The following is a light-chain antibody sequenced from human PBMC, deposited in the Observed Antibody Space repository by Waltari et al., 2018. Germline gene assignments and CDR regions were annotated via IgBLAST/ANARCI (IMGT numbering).Light chain of an antibody. J-gene: IGLJ2*01. CDR1: SSNLGSNT. CDR2: SDN. Sequence: QSVLTQPPSASGTPGQTVTMSCSGGSSNLGSNTVNWYQPLPGTAPKLLIYSDNQRPSGVPDRFSGSKSGTSASLAISGLQSEDEADYHCAAWEDSLNGPVFGGGTKLTVL. V-gene: IGLV1-44*01. CDR3: AAWEDSLNGPV.